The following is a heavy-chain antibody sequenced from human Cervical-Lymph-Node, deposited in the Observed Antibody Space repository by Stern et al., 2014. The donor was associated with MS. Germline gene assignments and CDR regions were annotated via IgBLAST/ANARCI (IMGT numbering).Heavy chain of an antibody. V-gene: IGHV4-59*01. D-gene: IGHD1-26*01. CDR2: ISYSASA. J-gene: IGHJ4*02. CDR3: ARDRGGAADY. Sequence: VQLVESGPGLVKPSETLSLTCTVSGGSISSYYWSWIRQPPGKGLEWIGYISYSASANYNPSLKSRVTISVDTSKNQFSLKLSSVTAADTAVYYCARDRGGAADYWGQGTLVTVSS. CDR1: GGSISSYY.